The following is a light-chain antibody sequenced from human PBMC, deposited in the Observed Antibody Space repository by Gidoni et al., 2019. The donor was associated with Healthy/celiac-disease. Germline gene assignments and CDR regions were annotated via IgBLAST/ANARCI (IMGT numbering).Light chain of an antibody. J-gene: IGKJ3*01. V-gene: IGKV1-8*01. CDR2: AAS. CDR1: QGISSY. Sequence: AIRMTQSPSSFSASTGDRVTITCRASQGISSYLAWYQQKPGKAPKLLIYAASTLQSGVPSRFSGRGSGTDFTLPISCLQSEDFATYYCQQYYSYPFTFGPGTKVDIK. CDR3: QQYYSYPFT.